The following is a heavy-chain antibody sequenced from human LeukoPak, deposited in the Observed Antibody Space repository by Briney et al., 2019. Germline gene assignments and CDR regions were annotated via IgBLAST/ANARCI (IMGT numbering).Heavy chain of an antibody. CDR1: GGSISSYY. J-gene: IGHJ4*02. CDR2: IYTSGST. V-gene: IGHV4-4*07. Sequence: SETLSLTCTVSGGSISSYYWSWIRQPAGKGLEWIGRIYTSGSTNYNPSLKSRVTMSVDTSKNQFSLKLSSVTAADTAVYYCAREGQWLVDSFIDYWGQGTLVTVSS. D-gene: IGHD6-19*01. CDR3: AREGQWLVDSFIDY.